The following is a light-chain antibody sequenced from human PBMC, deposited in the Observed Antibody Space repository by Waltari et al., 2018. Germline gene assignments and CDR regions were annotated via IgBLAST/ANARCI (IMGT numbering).Light chain of an antibody. Sequence: DIQVTQSPSSLSASVGDRVTITCRASQSISIYLNWYQPKPGKAPKHLNYAASSLQSGVPSRFSASTSGTDYTLTIGSLQPEDFATYYCQQSYSTPFTFGPGTKVDIK. V-gene: IGKV1-39*01. CDR1: QSISIY. J-gene: IGKJ3*01. CDR3: QQSYSTPFT. CDR2: AAS.